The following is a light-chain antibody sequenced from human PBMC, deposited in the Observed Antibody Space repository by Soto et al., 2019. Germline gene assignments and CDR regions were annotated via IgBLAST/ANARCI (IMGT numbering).Light chain of an antibody. CDR1: SSNIGAGYD. CDR3: QSYDSSLSGPVV. Sequence: QSALTQPPSVSGAPGQRVTISCTGSSSNIGAGYDVHWYQQLPGTAPKLLIYGNSNRPSGVPDRFSGSKSGTSASLAVTGLQAEDEAYYYCQSYDSSLSGPVVFGGGTKVTVL. V-gene: IGLV1-40*01. J-gene: IGLJ2*01. CDR2: GNS.